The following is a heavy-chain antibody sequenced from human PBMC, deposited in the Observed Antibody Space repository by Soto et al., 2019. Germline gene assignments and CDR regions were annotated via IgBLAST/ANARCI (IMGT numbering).Heavy chain of an antibody. CDR2: ISSSSSTI. D-gene: IGHD3-10*01. J-gene: IGHJ6*02. CDR3: ARDLSFGYDGMDV. V-gene: IGHV3-48*01. Sequence: EVQLVESGGGLVQPGGSLRLSCAASGFTFSSYSMNWVRQAPGKGLEWVSYISSSSSTIYYGDSVKGRFTISRDNAKNSWYLQMNSLRAEDTAVYYCARDLSFGYDGMDVWGQGTTVTVSS. CDR1: GFTFSSYS.